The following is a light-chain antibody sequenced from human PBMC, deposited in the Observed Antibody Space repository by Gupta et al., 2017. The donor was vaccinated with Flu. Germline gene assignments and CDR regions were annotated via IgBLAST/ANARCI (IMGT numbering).Light chain of an antibody. CDR1: SNIGSNT. CDR3: AAWDDDLSAYV. Sequence: SNIGSNTGNWYQHLPGTAPKLLIYANDQRPSGVPDRFSGSMSGTSASLAISEFQSEDEADYYCAAWDDDLSAYVFGTGTKVTVL. CDR2: AND. J-gene: IGLJ1*01. V-gene: IGLV1-44*01.